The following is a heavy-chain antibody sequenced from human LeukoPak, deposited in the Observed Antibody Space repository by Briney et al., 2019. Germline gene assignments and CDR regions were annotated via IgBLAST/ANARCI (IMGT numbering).Heavy chain of an antibody. Sequence: SETLSLTCAVYGGSFSGYYWSWIRQPPGKGLEWIGEINHSGSTNYNPSLKSRVTISVDTSKNQFSLKLSSVTAADTAVYYCARGHLRYYYGSGYYMDVWGKGTTVAISS. D-gene: IGHD3-10*01. CDR1: GGSFSGYY. J-gene: IGHJ6*03. CDR3: ARGHLRYYYGSGYYMDV. V-gene: IGHV4-34*01. CDR2: INHSGST.